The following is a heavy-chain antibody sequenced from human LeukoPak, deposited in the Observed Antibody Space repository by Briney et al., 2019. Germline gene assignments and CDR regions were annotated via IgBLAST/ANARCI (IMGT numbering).Heavy chain of an antibody. CDR1: GYTFTSYG. CDR2: ISAYNGNT. Sequence: GASVKVSCKASGYTFTSYGISWVRQAPGQGLEWMGWISAYNGNTNYAQKLQGRVTMTTDTSTSTAYMELRSLRSDDTAVYYCARDPPRFLEWLSSDYWGQGTLVTVS. V-gene: IGHV1-18*01. CDR3: ARDPPRFLEWLSSDY. D-gene: IGHD3-3*01. J-gene: IGHJ4*02.